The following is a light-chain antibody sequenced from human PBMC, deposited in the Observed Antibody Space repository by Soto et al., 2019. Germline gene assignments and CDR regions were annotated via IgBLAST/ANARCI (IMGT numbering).Light chain of an antibody. J-gene: IGKJ3*01. CDR3: QQDSSFTYT. Sequence: DIQMTQSPSSVSASVGDTINITCRASHDIKKWLARYQQKPGKAPKVLTYAASNLESGVSPRFSGSGAVTEFSLAISSLQTEALATYFCQQDSSFTYTFGPGTKVYIK. CDR1: HDIKKW. V-gene: IGKV1-12*01. CDR2: AAS.